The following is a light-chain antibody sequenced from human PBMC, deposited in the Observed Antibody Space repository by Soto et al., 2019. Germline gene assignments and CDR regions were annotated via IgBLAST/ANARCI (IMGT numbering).Light chain of an antibody. J-gene: IGKJ1*01. CDR1: QSLLHSNGYSY. V-gene: IGKV2-28*01. Sequence: DIVMTQSPLSLPVTPGEPASISCRSSQSLLHSNGYSYLDWYLQKPGQSPQLLIYLGSNRASGVPDRFSGSGSGTDFTLKITRVEAEDVGAYYCMQALQTVTFGQGTKV. CDR2: LGS. CDR3: MQALQTVT.